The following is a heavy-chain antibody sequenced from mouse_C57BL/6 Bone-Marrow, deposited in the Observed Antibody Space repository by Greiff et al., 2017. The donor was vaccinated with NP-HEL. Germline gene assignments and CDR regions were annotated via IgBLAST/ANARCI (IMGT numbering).Heavy chain of an antibody. CDR1: GYTFTDYE. CDR2: IDPETGGT. D-gene: IGHD2-3*01. CDR3: TRGAWLLFDY. V-gene: IGHV1-15*01. J-gene: IGHJ2*01. Sequence: QVQLQQSGAELVRPGASVTLSCKASGYTFTDYEMHWVKQTPVHGLEWIGAIDPETGGTAYNQKFKGKAILTADKSPSTAYMELRSLTSEDSAVYYCTRGAWLLFDYWGQGTTLTVSS.